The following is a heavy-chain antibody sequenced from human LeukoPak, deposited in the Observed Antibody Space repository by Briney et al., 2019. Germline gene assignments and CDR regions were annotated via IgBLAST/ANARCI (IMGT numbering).Heavy chain of an antibody. CDR2: ISSSGSTI. CDR3: AKGSELQIDY. J-gene: IGHJ4*02. V-gene: IGHV3-48*03. Sequence: PGGSLRLSCAASGFTFSSYEMNWVRQAPGKGLEWVSYISSSGSTIYYADSVKGRFTISRDNSKNTLYLQMNSLRAEDTAVYYCAKGSELQIDYWGQGTLVTVSS. CDR1: GFTFSSYE. D-gene: IGHD3-10*01.